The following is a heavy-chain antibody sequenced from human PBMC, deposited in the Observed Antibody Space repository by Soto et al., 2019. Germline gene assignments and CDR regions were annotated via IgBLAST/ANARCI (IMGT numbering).Heavy chain of an antibody. CDR2: INAGNGNT. V-gene: IGHV1-3*01. J-gene: IGHJ5*02. CDR3: ARDKGQSGIAGFLDP. Sequence: ASVKVSCKASGYTFTSYAMHWVRQAPGQRLEWMGWINAGNGNTKYSQKFQGRVTITRDTSASTAYMELSSLRSEDTAVYYCARDKGQSGIAGFLDPWGQGTLVTVSS. CDR1: GYTFTSYA. D-gene: IGHD6-13*01.